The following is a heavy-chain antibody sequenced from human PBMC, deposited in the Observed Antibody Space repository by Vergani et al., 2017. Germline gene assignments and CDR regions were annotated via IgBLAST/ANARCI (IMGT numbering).Heavy chain of an antibody. CDR2: IYYSGST. CDR3: ARDSSGLYYMDV. Sequence: QVQLQESGPGLVKPSETLSLTCTVSGGSISSYYWSWIRQPPGKGLEWIGYIYYSGSTNYNPSLKSRVTISVDTSKNQFSLKLSSVTAADTAVYYCARDSSGLYYMDVWGKGTTVTVSS. J-gene: IGHJ6*03. V-gene: IGHV4-59*01. CDR1: GGSISSYY. D-gene: IGHD6-19*01.